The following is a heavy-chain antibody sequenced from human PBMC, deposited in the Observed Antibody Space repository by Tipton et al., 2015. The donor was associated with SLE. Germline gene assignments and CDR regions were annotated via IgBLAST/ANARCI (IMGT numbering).Heavy chain of an antibody. CDR2: INSDGSST. CDR1: GFTFSSYW. CDR3: TRQVWGYFDY. Sequence: SLRLSCAASGFTFSSYWMHWVRQAPGKGLVWVSRINSDGSSTSYADPVKGRFTISRDNAKNTLYLQMNSLKTEDTAVYYCTRQVWGYFDYWGQGTLVTVSS. J-gene: IGHJ4*02. D-gene: IGHD7-27*01. V-gene: IGHV3-74*01.